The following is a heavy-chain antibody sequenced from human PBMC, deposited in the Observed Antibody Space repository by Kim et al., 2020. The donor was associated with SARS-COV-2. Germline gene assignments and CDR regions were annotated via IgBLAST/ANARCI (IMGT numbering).Heavy chain of an antibody. V-gene: IGHV1-8*01. CDR2: MNPNSGNT. J-gene: IGHJ6*02. CDR1: GYTFTSYD. Sequence: DSVKVSCKASGYTFTSYDINWVRQATGQGLEWMGWMNPNSGNTGYAQKFQGRVSMTRNIAISTAYMELSSLTSEDTAVYYCARGLGGRTSSWYESYYYDMDVWGQGTTVTVSS. CDR3: ARGLGGRTSSWYESYYYDMDV. D-gene: IGHD6-13*01.